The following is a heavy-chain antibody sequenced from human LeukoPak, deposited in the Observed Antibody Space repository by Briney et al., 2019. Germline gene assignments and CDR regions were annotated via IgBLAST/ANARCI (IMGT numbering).Heavy chain of an antibody. V-gene: IGHV1-69*04. Sequence: SVKVSCKASGGTFSSYAISWVRQAPGQGLEWMGRIIPILDIANYAQKFQGRVTIIADKSTSTAYMELSSLRSEDTAVYYCARGFDYYDSSGYHPPDVWGQGTTVTVSS. CDR3: ARGFDYYDSSGYHPPDV. J-gene: IGHJ6*02. D-gene: IGHD3-22*01. CDR1: GGTFSSYA. CDR2: IIPILDIA.